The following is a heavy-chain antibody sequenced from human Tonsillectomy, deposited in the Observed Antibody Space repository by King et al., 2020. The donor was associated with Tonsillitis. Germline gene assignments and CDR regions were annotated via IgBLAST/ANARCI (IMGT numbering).Heavy chain of an antibody. J-gene: IGHJ6*02. CDR3: TKYMQDITGTGYGMDF. Sequence: DVQLVESGGDLVQPGGSLKLSCAASGFTFSGSAMHWVRQASGKGLEWVGRIRSKPNSYATAYAASVKGRFTLSRDDAKKTTYLQMNSLKTEDTAVYYCTKYMQDITGTGYGMDFWGQGTTVTVSS. D-gene: IGHD1-7*01. V-gene: IGHV3-73*02. CDR2: IRSKPNSYAT. CDR1: GFTFSGSA.